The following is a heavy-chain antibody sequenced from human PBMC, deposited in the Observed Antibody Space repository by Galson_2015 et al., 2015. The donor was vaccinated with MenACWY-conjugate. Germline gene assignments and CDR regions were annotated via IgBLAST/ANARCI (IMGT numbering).Heavy chain of an antibody. J-gene: IGHJ6*02. Sequence: SLRLSCAASGFTFSDYYMSWFRQAPGKGLEWVSYISSSVSHTNYADSVKGRFTISRDNAKNSLYLQMNSLRAEDTAVYYCARSVATAAMPYYYYYGLVVWGQGTTVAVSS. CDR3: ARSVATAAMPYYYYYGLVV. CDR1: GFTFSDYY. D-gene: IGHD2-2*01. V-gene: IGHV3-11*03. CDR2: ISSSVSHT.